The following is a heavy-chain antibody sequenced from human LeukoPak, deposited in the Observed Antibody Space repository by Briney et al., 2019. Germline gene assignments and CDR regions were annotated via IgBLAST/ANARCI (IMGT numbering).Heavy chain of an antibody. CDR3: AKGSGSGSYSVSYYFDY. CDR1: GFTFDDYA. J-gene: IGHJ4*02. CDR2: ISWNSGSI. V-gene: IGHV3-9*01. Sequence: GGSLRLSCAASGFTFDDYAMHWVRHAPGKGLEWVSGISWNSGSIGYADSVKGRFTISRDNAKNSLYLQMNSLRAEDTALYYCAKGSGSGSYSVSYYFDYWGQGTLVTVSS. D-gene: IGHD1-26*01.